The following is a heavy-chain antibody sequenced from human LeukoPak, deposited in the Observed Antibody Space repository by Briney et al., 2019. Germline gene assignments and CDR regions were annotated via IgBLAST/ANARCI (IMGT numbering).Heavy chain of an antibody. Sequence: PGGSLRLSCAPSGFTVSSSYMSWVRQAPGKGLEWVSLIYSGGSTYYAASVKGRFTISRDNSKNTLYLQMNSLRPEDTAVYYCAKGYNYAYEYWGQGTLVTVSS. CDR2: IYSGGST. V-gene: IGHV3-53*01. J-gene: IGHJ4*02. CDR3: AKGYNYAYEY. CDR1: GFTVSSSY. D-gene: IGHD5-18*01.